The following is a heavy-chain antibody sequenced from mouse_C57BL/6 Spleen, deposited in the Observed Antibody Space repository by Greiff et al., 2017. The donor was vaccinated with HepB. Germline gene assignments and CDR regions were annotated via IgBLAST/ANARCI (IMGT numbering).Heavy chain of an antibody. CDR3: ARSNYGNYVFFDY. V-gene: IGHV14-3*01. CDR2: IDPANGNT. J-gene: IGHJ2*01. CDR1: GFNIKNTY. D-gene: IGHD2-1*01. Sequence: VQLKESVAELVRPGASVKLSCTASGFNIKNTYMHWVKQRPEQGLEWIGRIDPANGNTKYAPKFQGKATITADTSSNTAYLQLSSLTSEDTAIYYCARSNYGNYVFFDYWGQGTTLTVSS.